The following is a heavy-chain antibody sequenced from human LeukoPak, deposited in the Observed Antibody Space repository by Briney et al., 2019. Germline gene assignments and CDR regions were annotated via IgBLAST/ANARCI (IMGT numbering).Heavy chain of an antibody. J-gene: IGHJ3*02. CDR1: GGSFSGYY. Sequence: PSETLSLTCAVYGGSFSGYYWSWIRQPPGKGLEWIGEINHSGSTNYNPSLKSRVTISVDTSKNQFSLKLSSVTAADTAVYYCARARTGCDAFDIWGQGTMVTVSS. D-gene: IGHD4-17*01. CDR2: INHSGST. CDR3: ARARTGCDAFDI. V-gene: IGHV4-34*01.